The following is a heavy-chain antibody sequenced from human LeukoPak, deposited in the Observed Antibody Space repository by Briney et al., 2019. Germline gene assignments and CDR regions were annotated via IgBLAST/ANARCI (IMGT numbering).Heavy chain of an antibody. CDR1: GGSISSYY. J-gene: IGHJ4*02. CDR2: IYTSGST. D-gene: IGHD3-22*01. V-gene: IGHV4-4*07. Sequence: SETLSLTCTVSGGSISSYYWSWIRQPAGKGLEWIGRIYTSGSTNYNPSLKSRVTMSVDTSKNQFSLKLSSVTAADTAVYYCARGLSYYDSSGYYGVDYWGQGTLVTVSS. CDR3: ARGLSYYDSSGYYGVDY.